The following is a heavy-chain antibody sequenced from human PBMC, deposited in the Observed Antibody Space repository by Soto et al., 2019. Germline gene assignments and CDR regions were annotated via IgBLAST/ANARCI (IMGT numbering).Heavy chain of an antibody. CDR3: ARGAYSSDAFDI. D-gene: IGHD4-4*01. CDR1: GGTFRNYA. CDR2: IIPIFGTV. J-gene: IGHJ3*02. V-gene: IGHV1-69*06. Sequence: QVQLVQSGAEVKKPGSSAKVSCKASGGTFRNYAINWVRQAPGQGLEWMGGIIPIFGTVNYAQNFQGRVTIMAVKSTSTAYMELSNLRSEDTAVYFCARGAYSSDAFDIWGQGTMVTVSS.